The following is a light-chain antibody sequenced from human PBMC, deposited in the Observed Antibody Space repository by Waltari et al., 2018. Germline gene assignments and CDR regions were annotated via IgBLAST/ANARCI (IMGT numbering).Light chain of an antibody. J-gene: IGKJ4*01. CDR3: QQSFSSPYLS. CDR1: QDIANS. V-gene: IGKV1-39*01. CDR2: CAS. Sequence: DIQMTQSPSSLSASVGDRVTITCRVSQDIANSVSWYQHAPGKAPKLLIYCASSLQSGVPSRFSGSGSGTDFTLTINSLQPEDFATYYCQQSFSSPYLSFGGGTKVETK.